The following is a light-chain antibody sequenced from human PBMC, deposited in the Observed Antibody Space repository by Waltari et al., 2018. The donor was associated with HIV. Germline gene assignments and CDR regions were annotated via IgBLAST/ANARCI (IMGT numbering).Light chain of an antibody. Sequence: EIVLTQSPGTLSLSPGERATLSCRASQSVRSSYLAWYQQKPGQAPSLLIYGASRRATGIPDRFSGSGSGTDFTLTISRLEPEDFAVYYCQQYGSSPPVTFGQGTRLEIK. J-gene: IGKJ5*01. CDR2: GAS. CDR3: QQYGSSPPVT. V-gene: IGKV3-20*01. CDR1: QSVRSSY.